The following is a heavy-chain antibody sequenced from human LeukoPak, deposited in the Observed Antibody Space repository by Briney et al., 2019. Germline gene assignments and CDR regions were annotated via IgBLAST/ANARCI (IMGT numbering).Heavy chain of an antibody. V-gene: IGHV4-38-2*02. Sequence: SETLSLTCTVSGYSISSGYFWGWIRQPPGKGLEWIGTIYNSGSTYYNASLESRVTISVDTSKNQFSLKLSSVTAADTAVYYCARLGMTTVVYWGQGTLVTVSS. CDR3: ARLGMTTVVY. CDR2: IYNSGST. D-gene: IGHD4-23*01. CDR1: GYSISSGYF. J-gene: IGHJ4*02.